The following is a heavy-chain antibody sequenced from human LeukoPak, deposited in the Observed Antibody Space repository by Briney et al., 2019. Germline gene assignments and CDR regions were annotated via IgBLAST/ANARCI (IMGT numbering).Heavy chain of an antibody. J-gene: IGHJ4*02. CDR3: AREYSGGWSIDF. CDR2: VYPSGNT. D-gene: IGHD6-19*01. Sequence: SQTLSLTCTVSGNSISSYNYYWSWVRQPAGKGLEWIGRVYPSGNTNYNPYNPSLTDRVTISIDASRNQFSLILTSVTAADTAVYYCAREYSGGWSIDFWGQGTLVTVSS. V-gene: IGHV4-61*02. CDR1: GNSISSYNYY.